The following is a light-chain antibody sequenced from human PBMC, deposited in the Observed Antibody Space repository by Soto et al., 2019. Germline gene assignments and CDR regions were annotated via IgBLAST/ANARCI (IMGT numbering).Light chain of an antibody. CDR3: ATWDSSLSAVV. CDR2: DNN. V-gene: IGLV1-51*01. Sequence: SALTQPPSVSAAPGQKVTVSCSGSTSNIGNNYVSWYRKFPGTAPKLLIYDNNNRPSGISDRFSGSKSGTSATLDITGLQTGDEADYYCATWDSSLSAVVFGGGTKLTVL. CDR1: TSNIGNNY. J-gene: IGLJ2*01.